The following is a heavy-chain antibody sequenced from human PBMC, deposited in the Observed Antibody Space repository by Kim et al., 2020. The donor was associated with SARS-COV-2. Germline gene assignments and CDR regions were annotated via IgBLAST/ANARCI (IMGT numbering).Heavy chain of an antibody. CDR1: GYTFTSYA. V-gene: IGHV7-4-1*02. J-gene: IGHJ4*02. CDR2: INTNTGNP. D-gene: IGHD6-13*01. Sequence: ASVKVSCKASGYTFTSYAMNWVRQAPGQGLEWMGWINTNTGNPTYAQGFTGRFVFSLDTSVSTAYLQISSLKAEHTAVYYCARGIAAAGTHSSGWSIYFGYSGRVPLVTVS. CDR3: ARGIAAAGTHSSGWSIYFGY.